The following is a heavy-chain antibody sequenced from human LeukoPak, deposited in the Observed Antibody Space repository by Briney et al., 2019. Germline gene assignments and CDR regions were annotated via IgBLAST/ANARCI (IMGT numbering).Heavy chain of an antibody. CDR2: INSDGNYT. CDR1: GFTFSSYW. V-gene: IGHV3-74*01. Sequence: GGSLRLSCAASGFTFSSYWMNWVRQAPGKGLVWVTRINSDGNYTTYADSVKGRFTISRDNAKNTLSLQMNSLRAEDTAVYYCAREYSSGWTSDYWGQGTLVTVSS. J-gene: IGHJ4*02. CDR3: AREYSSGWTSDY. D-gene: IGHD6-19*01.